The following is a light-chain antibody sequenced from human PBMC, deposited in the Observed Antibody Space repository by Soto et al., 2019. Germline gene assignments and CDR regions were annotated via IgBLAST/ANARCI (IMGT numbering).Light chain of an antibody. Sequence: QSVLTQPPSVSAAPGQQVTISCSRSSSNIGNDYVSWYQQLPGTAPKLLIYDNNKRAAGFPDRFSGSESGTSATLGITGLQTGDEADYYCGRWDSRLSTYVFGTGTKVTVL. V-gene: IGLV1-51*01. CDR1: SSNIGNDY. CDR3: GRWDSRLSTYV. J-gene: IGLJ1*01. CDR2: DNN.